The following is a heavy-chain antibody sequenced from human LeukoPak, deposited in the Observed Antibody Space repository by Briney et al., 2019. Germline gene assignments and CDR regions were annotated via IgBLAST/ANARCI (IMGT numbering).Heavy chain of an antibody. Sequence: ASVKVSCKASGYTFTSYYMHWVRQAPGQGLEWMGIINPSGGSTSYAQKFQGRVTMTRDTSTSTVYMELSSLRSEDTAVYYCARGYYDSSGYYHDAFDNWGQGTMVTVSS. CDR2: INPSGGST. CDR1: GYTFTSYY. J-gene: IGHJ3*02. D-gene: IGHD3-22*01. V-gene: IGHV1-46*01. CDR3: ARGYYDSSGYYHDAFDN.